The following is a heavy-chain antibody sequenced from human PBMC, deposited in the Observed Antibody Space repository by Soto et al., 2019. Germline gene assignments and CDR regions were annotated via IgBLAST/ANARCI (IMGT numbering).Heavy chain of an antibody. Sequence: QVQLQESGPGLVKPSETLSLTCTVSGGSISSGSYYWSWIRQPPGKGLEWIGYIYYSGSTNYNPSRTSRVTRQVARSTIPFSLKVSSVTAADTAVYYCARAGDDVGWFDPWGQGTLGWFDPWGQGTLVTVSS. J-gene: IGHJ5*02. CDR2: IYYSGST. CDR1: GGSISSGSYY. CDR3: ARAGDDVGWFDPWGQGTLGWFDP. V-gene: IGHV4-61*01. D-gene: IGHD3-10*01.